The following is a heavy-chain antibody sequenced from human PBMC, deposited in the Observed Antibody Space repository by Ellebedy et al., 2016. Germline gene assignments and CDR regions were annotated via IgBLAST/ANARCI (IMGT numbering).Heavy chain of an antibody. Sequence: ASVKVSCXASGYTFTTYNMHWVRQGPGQGLEWIGIIRGDGGITPYAQKFQDRVTMTSDTSSNTVYMELSGLTTEDSAVYFCAREAEKAYRFDSWGQGTLVTVSS. CDR3: AREAEKAYRFDS. CDR2: IRGDGGIT. D-gene: IGHD3-16*02. V-gene: IGHV1-46*01. CDR1: GYTFTTYN. J-gene: IGHJ4*02.